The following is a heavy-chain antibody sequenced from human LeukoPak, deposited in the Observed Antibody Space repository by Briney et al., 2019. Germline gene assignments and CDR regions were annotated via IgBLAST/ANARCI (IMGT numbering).Heavy chain of an antibody. Sequence: GGSLRLSCAASGFTFSSYAMSWVRQAPGKGLEWVSTISGSGASIYYADSVKGRFTISRDNSKNTLYLQMNSLRAEDTAVYYCVKYYDSSGSYYFDYWGQGTLVTVSS. J-gene: IGHJ4*02. CDR3: VKYYDSSGSYYFDY. V-gene: IGHV3-23*01. D-gene: IGHD3-22*01. CDR1: GFTFSSYA. CDR2: ISGSGASI.